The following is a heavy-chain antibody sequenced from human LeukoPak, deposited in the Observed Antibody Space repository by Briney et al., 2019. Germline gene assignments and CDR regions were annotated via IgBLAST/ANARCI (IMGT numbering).Heavy chain of an antibody. J-gene: IGHJ5*02. Sequence: QPGGSLRLSCVASGFSLSGYWMYRVRQAPGKGLMYISRNNGDGSTTNYADVVKGRFTMSRDNVKNTLYLQMNSLRVEDTAVYYCARDPRNVGLAPWGQGTLVTVSS. V-gene: IGHV3-74*01. D-gene: IGHD2-15*01. CDR3: ARDPRNVGLAP. CDR1: GFSLSGYW. CDR2: NNGDGSTT.